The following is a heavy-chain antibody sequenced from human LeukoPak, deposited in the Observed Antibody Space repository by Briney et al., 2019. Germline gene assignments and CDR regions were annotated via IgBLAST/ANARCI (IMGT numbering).Heavy chain of an antibody. CDR3: AKEGGYNWNDFLPGDI. J-gene: IGHJ3*02. V-gene: IGHV4-39*07. Sequence: SETLSLTCTVSGGSISSSSYYWGWIRQPPGKGLEWIGSIYYSGSTYYNPSLKSRVTISVDTSKNQFSLKLSSVTAADTAVYYCAKEGGYNWNDFLPGDIWGQGTMVTVSS. D-gene: IGHD1-20*01. CDR2: IYYSGST. CDR1: GGSISSSSYY.